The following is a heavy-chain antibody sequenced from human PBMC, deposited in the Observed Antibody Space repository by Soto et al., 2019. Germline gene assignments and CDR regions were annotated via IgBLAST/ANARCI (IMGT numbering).Heavy chain of an antibody. CDR1: GGSISSGGYY. D-gene: IGHD2-15*01. J-gene: IGHJ6*02. CDR3: ARGYSRLVAATLNYYYGMDV. V-gene: IGHV4-31*03. CDR2: IYYSGST. Sequence: QVQLQESGPGLVKPSQTLSLTCTVSGGSISSGGYYWSWIRQHPGKGLEWIGYIYYSGSTYYNPSLKSRVTISVDTSKNQFSLKLSSVTAADMAVYYCARGYSRLVAATLNYYYGMDVWGQGTTVTVSS.